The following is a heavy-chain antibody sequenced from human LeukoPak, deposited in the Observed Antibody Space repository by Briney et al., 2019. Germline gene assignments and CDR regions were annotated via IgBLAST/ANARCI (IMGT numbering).Heavy chain of an antibody. Sequence: GGSLRLSCAASGFTFSDSYMNWIRQAPGKGLEWVSYISSSGSAIYYADSVKGRFTISRDNAKNSLYLQMNSLRAEDTAVYYCARLPAYCSSTSCYYDYWGQGTLVTVSS. CDR1: GFTFSDSY. D-gene: IGHD2-2*01. J-gene: IGHJ4*02. CDR3: ARLPAYCSSTSCYYDY. CDR2: ISSSGSAI. V-gene: IGHV3-11*04.